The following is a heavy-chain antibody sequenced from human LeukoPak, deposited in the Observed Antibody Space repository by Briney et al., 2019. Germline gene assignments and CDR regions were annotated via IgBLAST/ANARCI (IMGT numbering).Heavy chain of an antibody. Sequence: GGSLRLSCAASGFTFSSYCMHWVRQAPGKGLEWVAVISYDGSNKYYADSVKGRFTISRDNSKNTLYLQMNSLRAEDTAVYYCVGGSESYYNYYYGMDVWGKGTTVTVSS. D-gene: IGHD3-10*01. CDR3: VGGSESYYNYYYGMDV. V-gene: IGHV3-30*03. CDR2: ISYDGSNK. CDR1: GFTFSSYC. J-gene: IGHJ6*04.